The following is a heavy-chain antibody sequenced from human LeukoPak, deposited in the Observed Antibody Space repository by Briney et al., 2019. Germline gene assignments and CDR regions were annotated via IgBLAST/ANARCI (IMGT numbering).Heavy chain of an antibody. J-gene: IGHJ4*02. D-gene: IGHD3-16*01. V-gene: IGHV3-30*02. CDR1: GFTFSRYG. CDR3: AKPEYAGYAFDS. CDR2: IQHDGSDK. Sequence: TGGSLRLSCAASGFTFSRYGMHWVRQAPGKGLEWVAFIQHDGSDKNYADSVKGRFTISRDNSKNTLYLQISSLRAEDTAVYYCAKPEYAGYAFDSWGQGTLVTVSS.